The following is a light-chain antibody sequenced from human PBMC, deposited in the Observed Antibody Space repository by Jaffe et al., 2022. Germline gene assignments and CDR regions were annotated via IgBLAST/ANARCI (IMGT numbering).Light chain of an antibody. CDR2: KDS. CDR3: QSADSSEGV. V-gene: IGLV3-25*03. CDR1: ALPKQY. Sequence: SYELTQPPSVSVSPGQTARITCSGDALPKQYAYWYQQKPGQAPVLVIYKDSERPSGIPERFSGSSSGTTVTLTISGVQAEDEADYYCQSADSSEGVFGGGTKLTVL. J-gene: IGLJ2*01.